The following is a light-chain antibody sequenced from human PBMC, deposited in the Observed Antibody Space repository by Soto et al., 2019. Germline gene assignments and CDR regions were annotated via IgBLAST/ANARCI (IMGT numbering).Light chain of an antibody. V-gene: IGLV2-23*01. Sequence: QSALTQPASVSGSPGQPITISCTGTSSDVGSYNLVSWYQQHPGKAPKLMIYEGSKRPSGVSNRFSGSKSGNTASLTISGLQAEYEADYYCCSYAGSSTPVVFGGGTKLTVL. J-gene: IGLJ2*01. CDR3: CSYAGSSTPVV. CDR2: EGS. CDR1: SSDVGSYNL.